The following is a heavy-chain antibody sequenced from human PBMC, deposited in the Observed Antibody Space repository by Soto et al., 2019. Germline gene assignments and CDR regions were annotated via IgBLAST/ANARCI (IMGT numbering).Heavy chain of an antibody. V-gene: IGHV3-30-3*01. CDR1: GFTFSSYA. J-gene: IGHJ6*02. Sequence: GGALRLSCAASGFTFSSYAMHWVRQAPGKGLEWVAVISYDGSNKYYADSVKGRFTISRDNSKNTLYLQMNSLRAEDTAVYYCARDRGPWGRGGMDAWGQGTTVTVSS. CDR2: ISYDGSNK. CDR3: ARDRGPWGRGGMDA. D-gene: IGHD3-10*01.